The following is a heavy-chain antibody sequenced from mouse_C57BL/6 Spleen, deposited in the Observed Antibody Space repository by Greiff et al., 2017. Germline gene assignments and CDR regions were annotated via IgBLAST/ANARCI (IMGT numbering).Heavy chain of an antibody. J-gene: IGHJ4*01. D-gene: IGHD2-4*01. CDR3: ARGVYYDYDEDYALDY. V-gene: IGHV1-63*01. CDR2: IYPGGGYT. CDR1: GYTFTNYW. Sequence: VQLQQSGAELVRPGTSVKMSCTASGYTFTNYWIGWAKQRPGHGLAGIGDIYPGGGYTNYNEKFKGKATLTADKSSSTSYMQFSSLTSEDSAIYYCARGVYYDYDEDYALDYWGQGTSVTVSS.